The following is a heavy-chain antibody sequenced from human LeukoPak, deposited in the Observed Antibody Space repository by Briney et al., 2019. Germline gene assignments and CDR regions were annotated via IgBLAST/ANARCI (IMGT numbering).Heavy chain of an antibody. V-gene: IGHV4-34*01. J-gene: IGHJ4*02. Sequence: SETLSLTCAVYGGSFSGYYWSWIRQPPGKGLEWIGEINHSGSTNYNPSLKSRVTISVDTSKNQFSLKLSSVTAADTAVYYCASRETIFGVVKGSLGYWGQGTLVTVSS. CDR2: INHSGST. D-gene: IGHD3-3*01. CDR1: GGSFSGYY. CDR3: ASRETIFGVVKGSLGY.